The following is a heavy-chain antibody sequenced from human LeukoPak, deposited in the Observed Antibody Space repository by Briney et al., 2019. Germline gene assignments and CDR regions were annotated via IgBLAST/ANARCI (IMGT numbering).Heavy chain of an antibody. CDR1: GYSFTSYW. Sequence: GESLKISCKGSGYSFTSYWIGWVRQMPGKGLEWMGIIYPGDSDTRYSPSFQGQVTISADKSISTAYLQWSSLKASDTAMYYCARQNRDGYNLKAFDIWGQGTMVTVSS. CDR3: ARQNRDGYNLKAFDI. V-gene: IGHV5-51*01. D-gene: IGHD5-24*01. CDR2: IYPGDSDT. J-gene: IGHJ3*02.